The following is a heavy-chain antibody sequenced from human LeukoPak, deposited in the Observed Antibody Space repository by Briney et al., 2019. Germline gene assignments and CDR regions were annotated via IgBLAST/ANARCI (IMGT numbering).Heavy chain of an antibody. D-gene: IGHD3-3*01. CDR2: IYYSGST. CDR1: GGSISSSSYY. V-gene: IGHV4-39*07. Sequence: SETLSLTCTVSGGSISSSSYYWGWIRQPPGKGLEWIGSIYYSGSTYYNPSLKSRVTISVDTSKNQFSLKLSSVTAADTAVYYCARAGSGFFGVAIGVAFDYWGQGTLVTVSS. J-gene: IGHJ4*02. CDR3: ARAGSGFFGVAIGVAFDY.